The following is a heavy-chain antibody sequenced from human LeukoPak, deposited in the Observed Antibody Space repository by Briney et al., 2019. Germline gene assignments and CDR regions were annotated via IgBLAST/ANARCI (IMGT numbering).Heavy chain of an antibody. J-gene: IGHJ4*02. V-gene: IGHV5-51*01. CDR3: ARSPGDYEY. Sequence: GESPKISCKGSGYNFATYWIGWVRQMPGKGLEWMGIIYPGDSDTRYSPSLQGQVTISADKSISTAYLQWTSLKASDTAIYYCARSPGDYEYWGQGTLVTVSS. CDR2: IYPGDSDT. CDR1: GYNFATYW. D-gene: IGHD4-17*01.